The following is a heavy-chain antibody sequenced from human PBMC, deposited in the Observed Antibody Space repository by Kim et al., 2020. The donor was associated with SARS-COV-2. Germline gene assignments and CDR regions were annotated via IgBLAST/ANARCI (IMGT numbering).Heavy chain of an antibody. J-gene: IGHJ6*01. CDR2: INNSGST. Sequence: SETLSLTCAVYGGSFSGYNWSWVRQPPGTGLEWIGEINNSGSTNYNPSPKSRSTISVDTPKNKIPLKLSSVTVADAAAYYCARLPIGSGRYAGNYYYYG. D-gene: IGHD6-19*01. CDR3: ARLPIGSGRYAGNYYYYG. V-gene: IGHV4-34*01. CDR1: GGSFSGYN.